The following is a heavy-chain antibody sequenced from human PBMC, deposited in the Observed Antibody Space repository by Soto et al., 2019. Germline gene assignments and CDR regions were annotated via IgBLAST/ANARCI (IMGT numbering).Heavy chain of an antibody. J-gene: IGHJ6*03. CDR1: GFTFSDYY. V-gene: IGHV3-11*01. CDR2: ISSSGSTI. Sequence: PGGSLRLSCAASGFTFSDYYMSWIRQAPGKGLEWVSYISSSGSTIYYADSVKGRFTISRDNAKNSLYLQMNSLRAEDTAVYYCARDALEQQLVRCDYYYYMDVWGKGTTVTVSS. D-gene: IGHD6-13*01. CDR3: ARDALEQQLVRCDYYYYMDV.